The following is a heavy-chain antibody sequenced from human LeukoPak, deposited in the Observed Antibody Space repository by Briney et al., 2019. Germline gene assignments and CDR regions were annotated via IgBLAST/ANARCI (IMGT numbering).Heavy chain of an antibody. Sequence: ASVKVSCKASGYTFTGYYMHWVRQAPGQGLEWMGWINPNSGGTNYAQKFQGRVTMTRDTSISTAYMELSSLRSEDTAVYYCALGYCSGGSCYSEYNYWGQGTLVTVSS. CDR1: GYTFTGYY. CDR3: ALGYCSGGSCYSEYNY. J-gene: IGHJ4*02. D-gene: IGHD2-15*01. V-gene: IGHV1-2*02. CDR2: INPNSGGT.